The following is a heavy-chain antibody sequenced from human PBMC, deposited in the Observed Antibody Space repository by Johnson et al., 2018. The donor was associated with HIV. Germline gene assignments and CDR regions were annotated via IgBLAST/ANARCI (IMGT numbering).Heavy chain of an antibody. CDR2: ISGSGGST. CDR1: GFTFSSYA. Sequence: VQLVESGGGLVQPGGSLRLSCAASGFTFSSYAMSWVRQAPGKGPEWVSAISGSGGSTYYADSVKGRFTISRDNSKNTLYVQMNSLRAEDTAAYYCAKGRWELLAGAVDIWGQGTMVTVSS. V-gene: IGHV3-23*04. CDR3: AKGRWELLAGAVDI. D-gene: IGHD1-26*01. J-gene: IGHJ3*02.